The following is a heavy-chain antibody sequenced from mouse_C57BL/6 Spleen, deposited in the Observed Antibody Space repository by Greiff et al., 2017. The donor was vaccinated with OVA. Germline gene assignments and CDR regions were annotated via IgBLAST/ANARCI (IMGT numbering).Heavy chain of an antibody. Sequence: QVQLQQPGAELVKPGASVKLSCKASGYTFTSYWMHWVQQRPGRGLEWIGRIDPNSGGTKYNEKFKSKATLTVDKPSSTAYMQLSSLTSEDAAVYYCARARHYGSSHWYFDVWGTGTTVTVSS. CDR2: IDPNSGGT. J-gene: IGHJ1*03. V-gene: IGHV1-72*01. CDR1: GYTFTSYW. D-gene: IGHD1-1*01. CDR3: ARARHYGSSHWYFDV.